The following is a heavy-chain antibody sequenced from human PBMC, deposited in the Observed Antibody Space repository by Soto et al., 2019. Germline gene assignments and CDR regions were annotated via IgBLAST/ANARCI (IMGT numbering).Heavy chain of an antibody. Sequence: QTLSLTCAISGDSVSSNSAAWNWIRQSPSRGLEWLGRTYYRSKWYNDYAVSVKSRITINPDTSKNQFSLQLNSVTPEDTAVYYCARDLPGIAAAGSLGLFDYWGQGTLVTVSS. D-gene: IGHD6-13*01. CDR3: ARDLPGIAAAGSLGLFDY. CDR1: GDSVSSNSAA. CDR2: TYYRSKWYN. V-gene: IGHV6-1*01. J-gene: IGHJ4*02.